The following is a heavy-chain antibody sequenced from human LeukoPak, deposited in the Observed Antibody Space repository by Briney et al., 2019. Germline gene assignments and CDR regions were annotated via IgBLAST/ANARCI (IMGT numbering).Heavy chain of an antibody. V-gene: IGHV1-3*03. D-gene: IGHD6-13*01. J-gene: IGHJ5*02. CDR2: ISVGRGDS. Sequence: GASVKVSCKASGYTFTSYTIHWVRQAPGQSLEWMGWISVGRGDSKCSQEFQGRVTITRDTSASTAYMELSSLRSEDMAVYYCARAARQYSSSWRDRYNWFDPWGQGTLVTVSS. CDR1: GYTFTSYT. CDR3: ARAARQYSSSWRDRYNWFDP.